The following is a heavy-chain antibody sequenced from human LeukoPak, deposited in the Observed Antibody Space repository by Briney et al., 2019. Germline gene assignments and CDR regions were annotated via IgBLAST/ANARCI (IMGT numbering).Heavy chain of an antibody. Sequence: PGRSLRLSCAASGFTFSSYGMHWVRQAPGKGLEGVAVIWYDVSNKYYADSVKGRFTISRDNSKNTLYLQMNSLRAEDTAVYYCAKQSPGEFPWYYYMDVWGKGTTVTVSS. CDR3: AKQSPGEFPWYYYMDV. J-gene: IGHJ6*03. CDR2: IWYDVSNK. D-gene: IGHD3-10*01. CDR1: GFTFSSYG. V-gene: IGHV3-33*06.